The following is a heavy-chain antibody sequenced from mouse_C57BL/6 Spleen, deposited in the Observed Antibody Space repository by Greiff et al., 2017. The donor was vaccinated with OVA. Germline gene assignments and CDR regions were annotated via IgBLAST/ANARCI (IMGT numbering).Heavy chain of an antibody. CDR1: GFTFSSYA. Sequence: EVQVVESVGGLVKPGGSLKLSCAASGFTFSSYAMSWVRQTPEKRLEWVATISDGGSYTYYPDNVKGRFTISRDNAKNNLYLQMSHLKSEDTAMYYCARGLPPFDYWGQGTTLTVSS. V-gene: IGHV5-4*01. D-gene: IGHD2-2*01. J-gene: IGHJ2*01. CDR2: ISDGGSYT. CDR3: ARGLPPFDY.